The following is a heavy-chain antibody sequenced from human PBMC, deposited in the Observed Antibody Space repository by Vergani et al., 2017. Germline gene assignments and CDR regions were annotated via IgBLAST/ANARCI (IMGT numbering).Heavy chain of an antibody. D-gene: IGHD3-10*01. CDR2: ISGCGGST. CDR1: GFPFRTYA. V-gene: IGHV3-23*01. CDR3: AKDHITMPFWYFDF. Sequence: EVQLLESGGGLVQPGGSLRPPCAASGFPFRTYAMNWVRQAPGKGLEWVSAISGCGGSTYYADSVKGRFTISRDNSKNTLYLQMNSLRAEDTAVYYCAKDHITMPFWYFDFWGQGTLVTVSS. J-gene: IGHJ4*02.